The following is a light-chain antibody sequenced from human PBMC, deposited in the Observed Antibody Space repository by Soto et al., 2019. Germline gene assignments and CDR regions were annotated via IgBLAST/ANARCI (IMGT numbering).Light chain of an antibody. CDR3: QQYGSFPYT. J-gene: IGKJ2*01. V-gene: IGKV3-20*01. Sequence: EIVLTQSPGTLSLSPGERATLSCRASQSVSNNYLGWYQQKPGQTPRLFIYGASSRATGIPDRFGGSGSGTDFTLTISRLEPEDFAVYYCQQYGSFPYTFGQGTKLEIK. CDR2: GAS. CDR1: QSVSNNY.